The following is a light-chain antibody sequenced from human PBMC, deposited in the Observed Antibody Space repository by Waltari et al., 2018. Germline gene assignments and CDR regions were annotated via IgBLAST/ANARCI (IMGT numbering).Light chain of an antibody. V-gene: IGKV3-11*01. CDR2: DAS. Sequence: EIVLTQSPATLSLSPGERATLPCRASQSVSSYLAWYQQKPGQAPRLLIYDASNRATGIPARFSGSGSGTEFTLTISSLETEDFAVYYCQQRSNWPSYTFGQGTKLEIK. J-gene: IGKJ2*01. CDR3: QQRSNWPSYT. CDR1: QSVSSY.